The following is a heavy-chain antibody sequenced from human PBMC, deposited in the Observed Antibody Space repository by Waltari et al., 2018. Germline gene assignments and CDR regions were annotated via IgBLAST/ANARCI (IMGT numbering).Heavy chain of an antibody. V-gene: IGHV4-59*01. CDR2: IYYSGST. D-gene: IGHD4-17*01. Sequence: QVQLQESGPGLVKPSETLSLTCTVSGGSISSYYWSWIRQPPGKGLEWIGYIYYSGSTNYNPSLKSRVTISVDTSKNQFSLKLSSVTAADTAVYYCAGHDYGDKRGYFQHWGQGTLVTVSS. CDR3: AGHDYGDKRGYFQH. CDR1: GGSISSYY. J-gene: IGHJ1*01.